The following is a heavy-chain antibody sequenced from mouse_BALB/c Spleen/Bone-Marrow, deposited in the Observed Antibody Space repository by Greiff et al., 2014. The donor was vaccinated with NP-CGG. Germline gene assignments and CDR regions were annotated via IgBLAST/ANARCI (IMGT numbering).Heavy chain of an antibody. CDR3: AHDAPFTY. Sequence: EVQLQQSGADLVEPGASVKLSCTASGFNIKDTFMHWVKQRHEQGLEWIGRIDPASGNTKYDPKFQGKATITADTSSNKVSLQLSGLTSEDTAVYYCAHDAPFTYWGQGTLVTVSA. CDR2: IDPASGNT. D-gene: IGHD2-3*01. V-gene: IGHV14-3*02. CDR1: GFNIKDTF. J-gene: IGHJ3*01.